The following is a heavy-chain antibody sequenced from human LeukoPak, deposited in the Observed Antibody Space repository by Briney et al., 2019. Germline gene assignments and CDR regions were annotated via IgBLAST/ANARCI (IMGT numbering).Heavy chain of an antibody. CDR3: AGLVGRYSSGLYYYYFDY. Sequence: SGTLTLTCTVSGDSINSLDLWSWVRQPPGKGLEWIGEMYLSGTTHSNPSVKSRVTISIDKSKNQFLLNLSSVTAADTAVYYCAGLVGRYSSGLYYYYFDYWGQGTLVTVSS. D-gene: IGHD3-22*01. CDR2: MYLSGTT. CDR1: GDSINSLDL. V-gene: IGHV4-4*02. J-gene: IGHJ4*02.